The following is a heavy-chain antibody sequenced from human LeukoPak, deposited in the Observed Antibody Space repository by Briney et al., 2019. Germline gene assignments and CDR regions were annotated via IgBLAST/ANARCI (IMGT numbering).Heavy chain of an antibody. Sequence: ASLKVSCKASGYTFTGYYMHWVRQAPGQGLEGMGWINPNSGGTNYAQKFQGRVNMTRDTSISTAYMELSRLRSDDTAVYYCARDQYSGYSYGYGHLYNWFDPWGQGTLVTVSS. V-gene: IGHV1-2*02. D-gene: IGHD5-18*01. J-gene: IGHJ5*02. CDR1: GYTFTGYY. CDR2: INPNSGGT. CDR3: ARDQYSGYSYGYGHLYNWFDP.